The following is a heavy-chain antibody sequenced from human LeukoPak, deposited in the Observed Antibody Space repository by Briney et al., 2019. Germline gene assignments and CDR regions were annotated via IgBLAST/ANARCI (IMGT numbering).Heavy chain of an antibody. Sequence: GGTLRLSCAASGFTFSSYGMSWVRQAPGKGLEWVSAISGSGGSTYYADSVRGRFTISRDNSKNTLYLQMNSLRAEDTAVYYCAKSPVLRYSDWLFSPSYFDYWGQGTLVTVSS. V-gene: IGHV3-23*01. CDR3: AKSPVLRYSDWLFSPSYFDY. J-gene: IGHJ4*02. D-gene: IGHD3-9*01. CDR2: ISGSGGST. CDR1: GFTFSSYG.